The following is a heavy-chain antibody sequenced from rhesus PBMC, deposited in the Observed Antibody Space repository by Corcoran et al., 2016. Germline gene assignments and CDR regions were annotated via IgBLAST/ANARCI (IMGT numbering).Heavy chain of an antibody. J-gene: IGHJ4*01. V-gene: IGHV3-38*01. Sequence: EVQLVESGGGLAQPGGSLRLSCAASGFTFSNYYMDWVRQAPGKGLEWVGRIRNKANNYPTEYAASVKGRFTISRDDSKNTLYLQMSSLKTEDTAVYYCARGGSWSPIDYWGQGVLVTVSS. CDR2: IRNKANNYPT. CDR1: GFTFSNYY. D-gene: IGHD6-25*01. CDR3: ARGGSWSPIDY.